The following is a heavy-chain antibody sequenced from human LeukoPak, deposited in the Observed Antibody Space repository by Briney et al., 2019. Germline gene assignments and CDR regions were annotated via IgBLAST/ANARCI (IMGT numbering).Heavy chain of an antibody. J-gene: IGHJ1*01. Sequence: SETLSLTCTVSGGSISSGGYYWSWIRQHPGKGLEWIGYIYYSGSTYYNPSLKSRVTISVDTSKNQFSLKLSSVTAADTAVYYGAKAATNIGNPFWGQGTLVTVSS. CDR3: AKAATNIGNPF. V-gene: IGHV4-31*03. CDR1: GGSISSGGYY. CDR2: IYYSGST. D-gene: IGHD1-14*01.